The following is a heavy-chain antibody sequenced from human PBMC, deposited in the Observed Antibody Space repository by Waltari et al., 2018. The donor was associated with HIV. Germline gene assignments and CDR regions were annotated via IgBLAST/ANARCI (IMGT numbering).Heavy chain of an antibody. J-gene: IGHJ4*02. CDR1: GGPISSHY. D-gene: IGHD4-17*01. CDR2: IYTSGST. CDR3: ARVGMGAVTDY. V-gene: IGHV4-4*07. Sequence: QVQLQESGPGLVKPSETLSLTCTVPGGPISSHYWSWFRQPAGKGLEWIGSIYTSGSTNYNPSLKSRVTMSVDTSKNQFSLKLSSVTAADTAVYYCARVGMGAVTDYWGQGTLVTVSS.